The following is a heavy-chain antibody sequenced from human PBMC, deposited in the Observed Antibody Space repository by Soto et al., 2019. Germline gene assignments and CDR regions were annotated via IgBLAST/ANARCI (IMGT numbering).Heavy chain of an antibody. D-gene: IGHD2-2*01. J-gene: IGHJ4*02. V-gene: IGHV1-69*04. CDR3: ARDPPIYCSSTSCYSYFDY. CDR2: IIPILGTA. CDR1: GGTFSSYA. Sequence: ASVKVSCKASGGTFSSYAISWVRQAPGQGLEWMGRIIPILGTANYAQKFQGRVTITADKSTSTAYMELSSLRSEDTAVYYCARDPPIYCSSTSCYSYFDYWGQGTLVTVSS.